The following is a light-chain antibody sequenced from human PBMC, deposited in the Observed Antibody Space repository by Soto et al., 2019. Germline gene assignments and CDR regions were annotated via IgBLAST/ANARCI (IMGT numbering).Light chain of an antibody. V-gene: IGKV3-20*01. J-gene: IGKJ1*01. CDR1: QSVSSSY. CDR2: GAS. Sequence: ESVLTQSPGTLSLSPGERATLSCRASQSVSSSYLGWYQQKPGQAPRLLIYGASSRATGIPDRFSGSGSGTDFTLTISRLEPEDFAVYYCQHYGSSSWTFGQGTKVEIK. CDR3: QHYGSSSWT.